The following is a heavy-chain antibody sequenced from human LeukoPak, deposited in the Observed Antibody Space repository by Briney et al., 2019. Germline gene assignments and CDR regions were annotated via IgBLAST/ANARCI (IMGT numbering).Heavy chain of an antibody. D-gene: IGHD6-19*01. J-gene: IGHJ3*02. V-gene: IGHV1-69*05. CDR3: ARESRDRAVAVPAGDAFDI. CDR2: IIPIFGTA. Sequence: ASVKVSRKASGGTFSSYAISWVRQAPGQGLEWMGGIIPIFGTANYAQKFQGRVTITTDESTSTAYMELSSLRSEDTAVYYCARESRDRAVAVPAGDAFDIWGQGTMVTVSS. CDR1: GGTFSSYA.